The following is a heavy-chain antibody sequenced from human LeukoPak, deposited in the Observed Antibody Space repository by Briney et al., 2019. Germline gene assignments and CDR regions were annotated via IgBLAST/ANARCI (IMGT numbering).Heavy chain of an antibody. Sequence: ASVKVSCKASGGTFSSYAISWVRQAPGQGLEWMGGIIPIFGTANYAQKFQSRVTITADESTSTAYMELSSLRSEDTAVYYCARVNLLPNYYDSSGYYPNYFDYWGQGTLVTVSS. V-gene: IGHV1-69*13. CDR3: ARVNLLPNYYDSSGYYPNYFDY. J-gene: IGHJ4*02. D-gene: IGHD3-22*01. CDR1: GGTFSSYA. CDR2: IIPIFGTA.